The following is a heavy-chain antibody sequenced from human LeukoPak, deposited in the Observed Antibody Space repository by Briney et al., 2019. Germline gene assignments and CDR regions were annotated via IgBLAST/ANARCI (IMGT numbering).Heavy chain of an antibody. Sequence: GGSLRLSCAASGFTFSSYGMHWVRQAPGKGLEWVAVISYDGSNKYYADSVKGRFTISRDNSKNTLYLQMNSLRAEDTAVYFCAKRGVVIRVILVGFHKQAYYFDSWGQGALVTVSS. CDR2: ISYDGSNK. V-gene: IGHV3-30*18. CDR1: GFTFSSYG. CDR3: AKRGVVIRVILVGFHKQAYYFDS. J-gene: IGHJ4*02. D-gene: IGHD3-10*01.